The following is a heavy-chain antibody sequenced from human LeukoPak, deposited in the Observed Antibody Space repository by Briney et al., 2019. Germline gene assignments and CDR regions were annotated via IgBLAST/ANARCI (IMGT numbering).Heavy chain of an antibody. V-gene: IGHV3-21*01. CDR2: IGSRSTYT. J-gene: IGHJ3*02. D-gene: IGHD1-7*01. Sequence: PGGSLRLSXAASGFTFSSYSMNWIRQAPGKGLEWVSSIGSRSTYTYSADSVKGRFTTSRDNAKNSLYLQMNSLRAGDTAVYYCARGGLNFDAFDIWGQGTMVTVSS. CDR3: ARGGLNFDAFDI. CDR1: GFTFSSYS.